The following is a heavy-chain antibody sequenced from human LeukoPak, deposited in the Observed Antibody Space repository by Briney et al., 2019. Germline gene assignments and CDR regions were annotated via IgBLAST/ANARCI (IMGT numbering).Heavy chain of an antibody. CDR1: GYTFTSYA. Sequence: GASVKVSCKASGYTFTSYAMNWVRQAPGQGLEWMGWINTNTGNPTYAQGFTGRFVFSLDTSVSTAYLQISSLKAEDTAVYYCARSGVTMVRGVIITWLYYYMDVWGKGTTVTVSS. J-gene: IGHJ6*03. CDR2: INTNTGNP. D-gene: IGHD3-10*01. V-gene: IGHV7-4-1*02. CDR3: ARSGVTMVRGVIITWLYYYMDV.